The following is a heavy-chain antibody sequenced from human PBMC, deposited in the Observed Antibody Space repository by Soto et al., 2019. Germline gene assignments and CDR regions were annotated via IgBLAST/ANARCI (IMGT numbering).Heavy chain of an antibody. CDR3: ARTPWDRYTLYYFDY. Sequence: LTCAVFVWSPSISSGCRSFRQHPGTALESIGAIYHSASSNFNPSLKRRVTISVDKSKNQFSLKLSSVTAADTAVYFCARTPWDRYTLYYFDYWGQAALVTVS. CDR1: VWSPSISSG. V-gene: IGHV4-4*01. D-gene: IGHD1-26*01. CDR2: IYHSASS. J-gene: IGHJ4*02.